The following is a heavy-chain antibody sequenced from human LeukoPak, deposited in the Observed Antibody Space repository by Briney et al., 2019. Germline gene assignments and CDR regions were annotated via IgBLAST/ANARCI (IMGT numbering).Heavy chain of an antibody. V-gene: IGHV3-21*01. CDR1: GFIFSSFS. Sequence: PGGSLRLSCAASGFIFSSFSMNWVRQVPGKGLEWVSSISSSSTYIFYADSVKGRFSISRDDAKNSLYLQMNSLRAEDTAVYYCARDFPSRLGEGFDFWGQGTLVTVSS. D-gene: IGHD3-10*01. J-gene: IGHJ5*01. CDR3: ARDFPSRLGEGFDF. CDR2: ISSSSTYI.